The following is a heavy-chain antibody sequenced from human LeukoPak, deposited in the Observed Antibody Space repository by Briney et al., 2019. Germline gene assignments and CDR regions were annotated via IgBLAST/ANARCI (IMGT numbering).Heavy chain of an antibody. Sequence: PGGSLRLSCAASGFTFSTYSMNWVRQAPGKGLEWVSYISSSGSTIYYADSVKGRFTISRDNAKNSLYLQMNSLRAEDTAVYYCARGGLRIAAAVWGQGTLVTVSS. V-gene: IGHV3-48*04. CDR2: ISSSGSTI. CDR1: GFTFSTYS. J-gene: IGHJ4*02. D-gene: IGHD6-13*01. CDR3: ARGGLRIAAAV.